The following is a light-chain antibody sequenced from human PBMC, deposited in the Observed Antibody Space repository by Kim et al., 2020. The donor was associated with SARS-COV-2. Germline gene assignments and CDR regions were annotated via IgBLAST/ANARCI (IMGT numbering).Light chain of an antibody. CDR2: DAS. Sequence: DIQMTQSPSTLSASVGDRVTITCRASQSISSWLAWYQQKPGEAPKLLIYDASSLESGVPSRFSGSGSGTEFTLTISSLQPDDFATYDCQQYNSYPWTFGQGTKLEI. CDR3: QQYNSYPWT. J-gene: IGKJ1*01. CDR1: QSISSW. V-gene: IGKV1-5*01.